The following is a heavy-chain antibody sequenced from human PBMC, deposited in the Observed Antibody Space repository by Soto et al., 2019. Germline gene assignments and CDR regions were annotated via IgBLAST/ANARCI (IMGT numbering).Heavy chain of an antibody. CDR3: ARDWYYYDSSGYFTYWYFDL. D-gene: IGHD3-22*01. CDR2: ISAYNGNT. Sequence: GAPVKVSCKASGYTFTSYGISWVRQAPGQGLEWMGWISAYNGNTNYAQKLQGRVTMTTDTSTSTAYMELRSLRSDDTAVYYCARDWYYYDSSGYFTYWYFDLWGRGTLVTVSS. J-gene: IGHJ2*01. CDR1: GYTFTSYG. V-gene: IGHV1-18*01.